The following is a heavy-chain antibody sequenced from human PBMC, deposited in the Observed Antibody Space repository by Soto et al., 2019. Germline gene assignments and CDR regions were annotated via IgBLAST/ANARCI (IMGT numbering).Heavy chain of an antibody. CDR2: ISAYNGNT. CDR3: ARDLPPVAY. V-gene: IGHV1-18*01. J-gene: IGHJ4*02. D-gene: IGHD2-15*01. Sequence: QIQLVQPGAEVKKPGASVKVSCKASVNTFSSYHITWVRQAPGQGLEWQGWISAYNGNTNYAQNLHGRVTMTTDPSAGIDYMEMTSLRSVHTAVYYVARDLPPVAYWGQGNLVTVS. CDR1: VNTFSSYH.